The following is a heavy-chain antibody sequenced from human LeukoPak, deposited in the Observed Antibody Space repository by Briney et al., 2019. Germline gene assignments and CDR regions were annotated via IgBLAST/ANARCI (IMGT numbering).Heavy chain of an antibody. D-gene: IGHD4-11*01. Sequence: PSETLSLTCTVSGGSISSYYWSWIRQPAGKGLEWIGRIYTSGSTNYNPSLKSRVTMSVDTSKNQFSLKLSSVTAADTAVYYCAREVRGVTAVTTSFDPWGQGTLVTVSS. CDR2: IYTSGST. J-gene: IGHJ5*02. CDR3: AREVRGVTAVTTSFDP. CDR1: GGSISSYY. V-gene: IGHV4-4*07.